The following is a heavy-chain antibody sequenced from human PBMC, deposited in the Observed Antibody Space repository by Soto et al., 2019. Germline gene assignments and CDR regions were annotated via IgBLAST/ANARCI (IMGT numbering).Heavy chain of an antibody. CDR1: GFTFRNAW. J-gene: IGHJ6*03. V-gene: IGHV3-15*01. Sequence: PGGSLRLSCAASGFTFRNAWMSWVRQAPGKGLEWVGRIKSKADGGTADYAAPVEGRFTISRDDSKDTLFLQMDSLKTEDTAVYFCTTAVGVTTYVYSYYYLDFWGKGTTVTVSS. CDR2: IKSKADGGTA. D-gene: IGHD4-17*01. CDR3: TTAVGVTTYVYSYYYLDF.